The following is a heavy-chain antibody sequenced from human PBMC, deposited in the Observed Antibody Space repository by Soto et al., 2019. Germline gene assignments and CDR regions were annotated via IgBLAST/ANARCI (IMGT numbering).Heavy chain of an antibody. CDR2: INHSGST. D-gene: IGHD3-10*01. CDR1: GGSFSGYY. Sequence: SETLSLTCAVYGGSFSGYYWSWIRQPPGKGLEWIGEINHSGSTNYNPSLKSRVTISVDTSKNQFSLKLSSVTAADTAVYYCAQGNGMDVWGQGTTVTAP. CDR3: AQGNGMDV. J-gene: IGHJ6*02. V-gene: IGHV4-34*01.